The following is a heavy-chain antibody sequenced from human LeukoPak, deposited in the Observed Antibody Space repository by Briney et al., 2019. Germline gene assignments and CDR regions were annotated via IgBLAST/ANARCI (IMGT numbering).Heavy chain of an antibody. Sequence: GGSLRLSCAASGFTFTDYYMSWIRQAPGKGLEWVSYISTSSSYINYADSVKGRFTISRDNAKNSVYLQMKSLRAEDTAVYYCAREATDYYDSSGYYTDWGQGTLVTVSS. J-gene: IGHJ4*02. V-gene: IGHV3-11*06. D-gene: IGHD3-22*01. CDR3: AREATDYYDSSGYYTD. CDR1: GFTFTDYY. CDR2: ISTSSSYI.